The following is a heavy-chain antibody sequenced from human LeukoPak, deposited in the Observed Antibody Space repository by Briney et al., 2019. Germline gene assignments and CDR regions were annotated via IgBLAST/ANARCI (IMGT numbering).Heavy chain of an antibody. J-gene: IGHJ6*02. CDR1: GFTFSDYH. V-gene: IGHV3-11*05. Sequence: GGSLRLSCVATGFTFSDYHMIWLRQAPGKGLEWLSYLTDSSGFTNYADSVKGRFTISRDNAKNSLYLHMNSLRADDTAVYYCARDLAADKRAMAVWGQGTTVTVSS. CDR3: ARDLAADKRAMAV. CDR2: LTDSSGFT. D-gene: IGHD6-13*01.